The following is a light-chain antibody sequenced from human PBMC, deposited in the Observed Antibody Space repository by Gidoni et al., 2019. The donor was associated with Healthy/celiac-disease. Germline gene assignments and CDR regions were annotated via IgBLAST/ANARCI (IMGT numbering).Light chain of an antibody. Sequence: ETVLTQAPGTLSLSPGERATLSCRASQSVSSNYLAWYQQKPGQAPRLLLYGASSRATGVPDRFSGSGSGTDFTLTISRLEPEDFAVYYCQQYGSSPMYTFGQGTKLEIK. V-gene: IGKV3-20*01. CDR1: QSVSSNY. CDR2: GAS. J-gene: IGKJ2*01. CDR3: QQYGSSPMYT.